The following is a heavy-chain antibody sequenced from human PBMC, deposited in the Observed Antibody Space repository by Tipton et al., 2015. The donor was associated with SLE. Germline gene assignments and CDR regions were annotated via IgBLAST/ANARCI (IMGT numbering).Heavy chain of an antibody. Sequence: LSCTVSGGSISSGGYYWSWIRQHPGKGLEWIGYMYYSGSTDYTPSLKSRVTISVDTSKNQFSLKVNSVTAADTAVYYCARSHDSGKTFDYWGQGTLVTVSS. D-gene: IGHD3-10*01. CDR1: GGSISSGGYY. CDR2: MYYSGST. CDR3: ARSHDSGKTFDY. V-gene: IGHV4-31*02. J-gene: IGHJ4*02.